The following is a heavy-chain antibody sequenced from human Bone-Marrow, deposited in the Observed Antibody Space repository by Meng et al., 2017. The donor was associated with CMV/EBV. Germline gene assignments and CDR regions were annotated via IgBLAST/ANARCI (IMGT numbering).Heavy chain of an antibody. Sequence: SVKVSCKASGGTFSSYTISWVRQAPGQGLEWMGRIIPILGIANYAQKFQGRVTITADKSTSTAYMELSSLKSEDTAVYYCARDLSGPPDYDSSGYYYVYWGQGTLVTVSS. D-gene: IGHD3-22*01. CDR3: ARDLSGPPDYDSSGYYYVY. CDR2: IIPILGIA. CDR1: GGTFSSYT. J-gene: IGHJ4*02. V-gene: IGHV1-69*04.